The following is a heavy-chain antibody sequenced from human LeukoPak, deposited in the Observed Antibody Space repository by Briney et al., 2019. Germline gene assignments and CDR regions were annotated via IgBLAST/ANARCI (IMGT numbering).Heavy chain of an antibody. CDR2: IRSGGSPI. J-gene: IGHJ5*02. V-gene: IGHV3-21*05. CDR1: GFTFSSYS. CDR3: AREFLEQQPNRGFDP. Sequence: PGGSLRLSCAASGFTFSSYSMNWVRQAPGKGLEWVSYIRSGGSPIYYADSVKGRFTISRDNAKNSLYIQMNSLRAEDTAVYYCAREFLEQQPNRGFDPWGQGTLVTVSS. D-gene: IGHD6-13*01.